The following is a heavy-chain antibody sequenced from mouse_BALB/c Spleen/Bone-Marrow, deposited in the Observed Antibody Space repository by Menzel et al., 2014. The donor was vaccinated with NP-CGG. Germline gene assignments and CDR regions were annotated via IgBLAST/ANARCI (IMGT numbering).Heavy chain of an antibody. CDR2: IYPYNGVS. V-gene: IGHV1-31*01. J-gene: IGHJ1*01. CDR3: ESRGEYFDV. CDR1: GYSFTGYY. Sequence: VQLQQSGPELVKPGASVKISCTASGYSFTGYYMHWVKQSPGNSLDWIGYIYPYNGVSSYNQKFKGKATLTVDKSSSTAYMELSSLTSDDSAVYYCESRGEYFDVWGAGTTVTVSS.